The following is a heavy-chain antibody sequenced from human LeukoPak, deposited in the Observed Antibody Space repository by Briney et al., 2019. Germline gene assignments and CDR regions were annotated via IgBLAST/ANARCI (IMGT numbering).Heavy chain of an antibody. D-gene: IGHD3-3*01. CDR1: GYTFTSYY. Sequence: ASVKVSCKASGYTFTSYYMHWVRQAPGQGLEWMGIINPSGGSTSYAQKFQGRVTMTRDMSTSTVYMELSSLRSEDTAVYYCARERSVDYDFWSGYPYNWFDPWGQGTLVTVSS. V-gene: IGHV1-46*01. CDR3: ARERSVDYDFWSGYPYNWFDP. J-gene: IGHJ5*02. CDR2: INPSGGST.